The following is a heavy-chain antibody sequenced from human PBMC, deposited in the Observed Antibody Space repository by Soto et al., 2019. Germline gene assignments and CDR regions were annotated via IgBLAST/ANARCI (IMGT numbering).Heavy chain of an antibody. V-gene: IGHV4-31*03. Sequence: SETLSLTCTVSGGSISSGGYYWSWIRHHPGKGLEWIGYIYYSGSTYYNPSLKSRVTISVDTSKNQFSLKLSSVTAADTAVYYCARSLGSSIAAAGSFDYWGQGTLVT. J-gene: IGHJ4*02. D-gene: IGHD6-13*01. CDR1: GGSISSGGYY. CDR3: ARSLGSSIAAAGSFDY. CDR2: IYYSGST.